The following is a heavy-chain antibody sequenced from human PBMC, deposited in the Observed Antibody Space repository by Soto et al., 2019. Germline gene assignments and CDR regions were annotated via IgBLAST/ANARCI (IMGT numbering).Heavy chain of an antibody. J-gene: IGHJ5*02. D-gene: IGHD6-13*01. CDR1: GDSIRSSNYY. V-gene: IGHV4-39*02. CDR3: ARRKARGERQLVELDP. CDR2: IYFSGNT. Sequence: PSETLSLTCSVSGDSIRSSNYYWGWIRQPPGKGLEWVGNIYFSGNTYYNPALKSRLTISVDASKNHFSLKLRSVTAADTAVYYCARRKARGERQLVELDPWGQGTLVTVYS.